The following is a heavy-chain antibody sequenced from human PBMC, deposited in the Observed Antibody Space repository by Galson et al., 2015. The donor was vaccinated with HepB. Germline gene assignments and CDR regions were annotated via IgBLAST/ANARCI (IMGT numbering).Heavy chain of an antibody. J-gene: IGHJ4*02. CDR2: INPSGGVT. CDR3: ARDKESGDTARFRYYFDY. CDR1: GYTFTRYY. D-gene: IGHD5-18*01. Sequence: SVKVSCKASGYTFTRYYMHWVRQAPGQGLEWMGLINPSGGVTAYAQKFQGRVTMTRDMSTSTVYMELSSLRSEDTAVYYCARDKESGDTARFRYYFDYWGQGTLVTVSS. V-gene: IGHV1-46*01.